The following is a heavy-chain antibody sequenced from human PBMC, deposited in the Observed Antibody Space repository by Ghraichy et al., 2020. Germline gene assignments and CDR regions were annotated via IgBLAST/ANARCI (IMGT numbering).Heavy chain of an antibody. CDR1: GFTFSSYA. Sequence: GGSLRLSCAASGFTFSSYAMSWVRQAPGKGLEWVSAISGSGGSTYYADSVKGRFTISRDNSKNTLYLQMNSLRAEDTAVYYCAKDFLAPGYSYVNDAFDIWGQGTMVTVSS. CDR2: ISGSGGST. CDR3: AKDFLAPGYSYVNDAFDI. J-gene: IGHJ3*02. V-gene: IGHV3-23*01. D-gene: IGHD5-18*01.